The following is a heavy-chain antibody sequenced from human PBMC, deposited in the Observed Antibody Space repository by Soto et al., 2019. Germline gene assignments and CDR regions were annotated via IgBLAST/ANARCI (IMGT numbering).Heavy chain of an antibody. Sequence: SETLSLTCTVSGGSISSGDYYWSWIRQPPGKGLEWIGYIYYSGSTYYNPSLKSRVTISVDTSKNQFSPKLSSVTAADTAVYYCVLTFWSGYDHFDYWGQGTLVTVSS. CDR2: IYYSGST. J-gene: IGHJ4*02. CDR3: VLTFWSGYDHFDY. D-gene: IGHD3-3*01. V-gene: IGHV4-30-4*01. CDR1: GGSISSGDYY.